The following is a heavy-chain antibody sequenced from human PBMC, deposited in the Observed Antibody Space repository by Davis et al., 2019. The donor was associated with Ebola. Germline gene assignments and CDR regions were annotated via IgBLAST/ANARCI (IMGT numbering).Heavy chain of an antibody. D-gene: IGHD6-13*01. CDR1: GYTFTGYY. V-gene: IGHV1-2*02. J-gene: IGHJ6*02. CDR3: ARLRIAAAGMEVGVDYYYYYGMDV. Sequence: ASVKVSCKASGYTFTGYYMHWVRQAPGQGLEWMGWINPNSGGTNYAQKFQGRVTMTRDTSISTAYMELSRLRSDDTAVYYCARLRIAAAGMEVGVDYYYYYGMDVWGQGTTVTVSS. CDR2: INPNSGGT.